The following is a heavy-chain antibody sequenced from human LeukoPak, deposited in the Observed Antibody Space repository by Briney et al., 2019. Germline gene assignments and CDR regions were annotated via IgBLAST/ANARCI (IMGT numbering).Heavy chain of an antibody. CDR3: TRAGSGGYYFDD. D-gene: IGHD3-10*01. CDR1: GGSISNYY. Sequence: PSETLSLTCTVSGGSISNYYWSWIRQPPGKGLEWIGYVYYTGSTSYNPSLKSRVTISGDTSKNQFSLKLSSVTAADTAVYYCTRAGSGGYYFDDWGQGTLVTVSP. V-gene: IGHV4-59*08. CDR2: VYYTGST. J-gene: IGHJ4*02.